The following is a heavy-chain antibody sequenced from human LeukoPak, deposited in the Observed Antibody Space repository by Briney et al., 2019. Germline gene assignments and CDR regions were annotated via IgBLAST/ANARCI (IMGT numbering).Heavy chain of an antibody. J-gene: IGHJ5*02. D-gene: IGHD6-19*01. V-gene: IGHV3-23*01. CDR3: AKDGSWYSSSPNWFDP. Sequence: GGSLRLSCAASGFTFSSFAMSWVRQAPGKGLEWVSGISGSGGSTYYADSVKGRFTISRDNSKNTLYLQMNSLRAEDTAVYYCAKDGSWYSSSPNWFDPWGQGTLVTVSS. CDR1: GFTFSSFA. CDR2: ISGSGGST.